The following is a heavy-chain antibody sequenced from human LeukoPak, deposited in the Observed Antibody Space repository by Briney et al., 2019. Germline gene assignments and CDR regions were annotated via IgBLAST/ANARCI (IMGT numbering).Heavy chain of an antibody. D-gene: IGHD1-26*01. J-gene: IGHJ4*02. V-gene: IGHV1-18*01. CDR3: ARDDRGGATIDY. Sequence: ASVKVSCKASGGTFSSYAISWVRQAPGQGLEWMGWISAYNGNTNYAQKLQGGVTMTTDTSTSTAYMELRSLRSDDTAVYYCARDDRGGATIDYWGQGTLVTVSS. CDR1: GGTFSSYA. CDR2: ISAYNGNT.